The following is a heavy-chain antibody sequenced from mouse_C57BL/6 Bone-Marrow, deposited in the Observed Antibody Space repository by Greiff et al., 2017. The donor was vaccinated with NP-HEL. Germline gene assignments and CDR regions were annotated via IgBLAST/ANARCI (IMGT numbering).Heavy chain of an antibody. J-gene: IGHJ2*01. V-gene: IGHV5-4*03. D-gene: IGHD1-1*01. CDR2: ISDGGSYT. Sequence: EVMLVESGGGLVKPGGSLKLSCAASGFTFSSYAMSWVRQTPEKRLAWVATISDGGSYTYYPDNVKGRFTISRDNAKNNLYLQMSHLKSEDTAMYYCARAPYYYGIDYWGQGTTLTVSS. CDR3: ARAPYYYGIDY. CDR1: GFTFSSYA.